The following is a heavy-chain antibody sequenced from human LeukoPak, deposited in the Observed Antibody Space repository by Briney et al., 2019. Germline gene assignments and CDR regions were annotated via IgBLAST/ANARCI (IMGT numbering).Heavy chain of an antibody. J-gene: IGHJ4*02. CDR3: ARDGRHNLNYADY. V-gene: IGHV1-18*01. CDR2: ISGYNGNR. CDR1: GYTFTTYG. D-gene: IGHD1-20*01. Sequence: ASVKVSCKASGYTFTTYGISWVRQAPGQGLEWMGWISGYNGNRNNAQKLQGRVTMTTDTSTSTAYMELRSLRSDDTAVYYCARDGRHNLNYADYWGQGTLVTVSS.